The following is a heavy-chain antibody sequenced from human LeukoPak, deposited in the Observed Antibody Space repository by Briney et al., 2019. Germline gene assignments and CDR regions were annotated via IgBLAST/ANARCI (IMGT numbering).Heavy chain of an antibody. CDR2: INPGGDNT. J-gene: IGHJ3*02. CDR3: ARIRDGYNDAYDI. V-gene: IGHV1-46*01. D-gene: IGHD5-24*01. Sequence: GASVTVSCKASGYTFTKSYIHWVRQAPGQRLEWMGLINPGGDNTKYAQNFQGRVTMTSDTSARTVYMELSSLRSEDTAIYYCARIRDGYNDAYDIWGQGTVVTVPS. CDR1: GYTFTKSY.